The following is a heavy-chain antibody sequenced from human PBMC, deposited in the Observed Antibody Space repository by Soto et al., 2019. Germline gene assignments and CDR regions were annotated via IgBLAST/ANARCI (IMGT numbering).Heavy chain of an antibody. J-gene: IGHJ1*01. CDR2: IVVGTGNT. CDR1: EFTFSSSA. V-gene: IGHV1-58*01. CDR3: AADYGGDYYDSSVYSPEYFQH. Sequence: ASVKVSCKASEFTFSSSAVQWVRQARGQHLEWVGWIVVGTGNTNYASKFQERVTISRDMSTNTAYMELSSLGSEDTAVYYCAADYGGDYYDSSVYSPEYFQHWG. D-gene: IGHD3-22*01.